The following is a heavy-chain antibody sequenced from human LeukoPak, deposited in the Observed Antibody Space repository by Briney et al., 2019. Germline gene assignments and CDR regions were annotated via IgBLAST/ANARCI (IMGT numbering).Heavy chain of an antibody. J-gene: IGHJ5*02. V-gene: IGHV3-23*01. Sequence: GGSLRLSCAASGFTFSSYAMSWVRQAPGKGLEWVSAISGSGGSTYYADSVKGRFTISRDNSKNTLYLQMNSLRAEDTAVYYCAKGDGYGSGSPLVDPWGQGTLVAVSS. CDR2: ISGSGGST. CDR1: GFTFSSYA. D-gene: IGHD3-10*01. CDR3: AKGDGYGSGSPLVDP.